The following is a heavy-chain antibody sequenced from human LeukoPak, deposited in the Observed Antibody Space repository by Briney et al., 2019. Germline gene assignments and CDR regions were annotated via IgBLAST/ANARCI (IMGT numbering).Heavy chain of an antibody. CDR3: ARDPSYWSGYHDALDI. CDR2: ISGSGGRT. CDR1: GFTFSSYA. Sequence: PGVSLTLSCAASGFTFSSYAMSWLRQAPGKGREGGSSISGSGGRTYYADSVKGLFTISRYNSKNTLYLQMNSMRAEDTAVYYCARDPSYWSGYHDALDIWGQGTMVTVSS. D-gene: IGHD3-3*01. J-gene: IGHJ3*02. V-gene: IGHV3-23*01.